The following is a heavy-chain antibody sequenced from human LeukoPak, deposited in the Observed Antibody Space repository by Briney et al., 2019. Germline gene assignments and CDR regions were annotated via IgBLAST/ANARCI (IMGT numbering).Heavy chain of an antibody. CDR2: ISSSSSNI. V-gene: IGHV3-48*04. CDR3: ARDMTTVTTRGY. D-gene: IGHD4-17*01. CDR1: GFTFSGYS. J-gene: IGHJ4*02. Sequence: GGSLRLSCAASGFTFSGYSMNWVRQAPGTGLEWVSYISSSSSNIYYADSVKGRFTISRDNAKNSLYLQMNSLRAEDTAGYYCARDMTTVTTRGYWGQGALVTVSS.